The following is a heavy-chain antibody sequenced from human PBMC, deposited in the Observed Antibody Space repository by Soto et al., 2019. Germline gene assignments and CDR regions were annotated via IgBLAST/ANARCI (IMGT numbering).Heavy chain of an antibody. CDR2: IKQDGSAK. D-gene: IGHD2-15*01. J-gene: IGHJ4*02. V-gene: IGHV3-7*01. Sequence: EVQLVESGGGLVQPGGSLRLSCVASGFTFWGDWMSWVRQAPGKGLEWVANIKQDGSAKQYLDSVRGRFTISRDNSKNSVYLQMNSLRAEDTALYYCARDFYGGFSCGPGDNWGQGTLVSVSS. CDR1: GFTFWGDW. CDR3: ARDFYGGFSCGPGDN.